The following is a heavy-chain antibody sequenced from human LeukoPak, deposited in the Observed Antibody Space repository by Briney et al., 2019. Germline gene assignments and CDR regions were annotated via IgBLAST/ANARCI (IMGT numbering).Heavy chain of an antibody. Sequence: GGSLRLSCAASGFTFSSSLVSWVRQAPGKGLERVANIKQDGSEKYYVDSVKGRFTSSRGNAKNSLYLQMNSLRAEDTAVYYCARESGYCSSTSCYRWFDPWGQGTLVTVSS. J-gene: IGHJ5*02. D-gene: IGHD2-2*03. CDR1: GFTFSSSL. CDR2: IKQDGSEK. CDR3: ARESGYCSSTSCYRWFDP. V-gene: IGHV3-7*01.